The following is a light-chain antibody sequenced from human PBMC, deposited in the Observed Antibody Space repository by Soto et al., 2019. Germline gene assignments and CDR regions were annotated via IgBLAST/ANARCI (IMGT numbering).Light chain of an antibody. CDR2: DVS. V-gene: IGLV2-11*01. CDR3: CSYAGSYTSYV. Sequence: QSVLTQPRSVSGSPGQSVTISCTGTSSDVGGYNYVSWYQQHPGKAPKLVIYDVSKRPSGVPDRFSGSKSGNTASLTISGLQAEDEADYYCCSYAGSYTSYVFGTGTKVTVL. CDR1: SSDVGGYNY. J-gene: IGLJ1*01.